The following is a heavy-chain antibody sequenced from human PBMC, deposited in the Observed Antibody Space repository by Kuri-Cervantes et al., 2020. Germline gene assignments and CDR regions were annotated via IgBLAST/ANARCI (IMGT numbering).Heavy chain of an antibody. CDR3: AREALYSYGTMGLDY. D-gene: IGHD5-18*01. CDR1: GGSISSYY. V-gene: IGHV4-59*01. Sequence: SETLSLTCTVSGGSISSYYWSWIRQPPGKGLEWIGYIYYSGSTNYNPSLKSRVTISVDTSKNQFSLKLSSVTAADTAVYYCAREALYSYGTMGLDYWGQGTLVTVSS. J-gene: IGHJ4*02. CDR2: IYYSGST.